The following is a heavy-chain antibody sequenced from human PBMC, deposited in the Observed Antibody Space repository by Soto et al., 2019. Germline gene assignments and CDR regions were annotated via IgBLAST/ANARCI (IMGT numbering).Heavy chain of an antibody. V-gene: IGHV1-8*01. CDR2: MNPNSGDT. J-gene: IGHJ4*02. CDR3: VRGLEWLRNY. Sequence: QGQLVQSGAEVKKPGASVKVSCKATGYTFTTYDINWVRQATGQGLEWMGWMNPNSGDTGYAQKFQGRVTMTRDTSISTAYMELSTLTSEDTAVYYCVRGLEWLRNYWGQGTLVTVSS. D-gene: IGHD5-12*01. CDR1: GYTFTTYD.